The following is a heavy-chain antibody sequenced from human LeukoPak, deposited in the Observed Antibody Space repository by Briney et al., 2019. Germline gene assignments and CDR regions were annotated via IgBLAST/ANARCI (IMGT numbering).Heavy chain of an antibody. CDR2: IYHSGST. CDR3: ARTGLSSSWSYYFDY. V-gene: IGHV4-4*02. Sequence: SGTLSLTCAVSGGSISSSNWWSWVRQPPGKGLEWIAEIYHSGSTNYNPSLKSRVTISVDKSKNQFSLKLSSVTAADTAVYYCARTGLSSSWSYYFDYWGQGTLVTVSS. J-gene: IGHJ4*02. D-gene: IGHD6-13*01. CDR1: GGSISSSNW.